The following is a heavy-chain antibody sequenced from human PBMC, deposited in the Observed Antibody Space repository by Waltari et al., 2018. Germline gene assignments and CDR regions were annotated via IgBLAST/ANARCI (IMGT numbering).Heavy chain of an antibody. V-gene: IGHV4-61*02. CDR1: GGSISSGSYY. D-gene: IGHD1-26*01. Sequence: QVQLQESGPGLVKPSQTLSLTCTVSGGSISSGSYYWSWIRQPAGKGLEWIGRIYTSGSTNYNPSLKSRVTISVDTSKNQFSLKLSSVTAADTAVYYCAAYYRRDAFDIWGQGTMVTVSS. J-gene: IGHJ3*02. CDR2: IYTSGST. CDR3: AAYYRRDAFDI.